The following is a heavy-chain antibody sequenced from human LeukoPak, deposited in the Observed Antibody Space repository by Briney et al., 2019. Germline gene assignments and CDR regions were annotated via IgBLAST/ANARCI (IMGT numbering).Heavy chain of an antibody. CDR2: INTDGTVT. D-gene: IGHD6-19*01. CDR1: GFTFSKYW. CDR3: ATKQWLAPPPDS. J-gene: IGHJ4*02. Sequence: GGSLRLSCAASGFTFSKYWMLWVRHAPGKGLESVSRINTDGTVTTYADSVKGRFTVSRDNADNTMFLQINSVRDEDTAVYYCATKQWLAPPPDSWGQGTPVTVSS. V-gene: IGHV3-74*01.